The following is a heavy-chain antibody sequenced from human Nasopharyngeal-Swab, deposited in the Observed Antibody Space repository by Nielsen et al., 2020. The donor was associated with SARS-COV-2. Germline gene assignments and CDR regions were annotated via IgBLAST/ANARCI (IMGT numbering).Heavy chain of an antibody. CDR1: GCSFSSYC. Sequence: SETLSLTCAVSGCSFSSYCWTWIRQPPGKGLEWIWEITHSGSTNYNPSLKSRVTLSVDTSKNQFSLKLSSVTAADTAVYYCARAPDYDVLTGYYPDAFDIWGQGTMVTVSS. D-gene: IGHD3-9*01. CDR3: ARAPDYDVLTGYYPDAFDI. J-gene: IGHJ3*02. CDR2: ITHSGST. V-gene: IGHV4-34*01.